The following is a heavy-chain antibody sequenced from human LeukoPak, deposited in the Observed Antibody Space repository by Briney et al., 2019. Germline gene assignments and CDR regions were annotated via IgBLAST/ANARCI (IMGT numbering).Heavy chain of an antibody. CDR3: ARGSGITMIVGGRYYFDY. D-gene: IGHD3-22*01. CDR2: INHSGST. Sequence: SETLSLTCAVYGGSFSGYYWSWIRQPPGKGLEWIGEINHSGSTNYNPSLKSRVTISVDTSKNQFSLKLSSVTAADTAVYYCARGSGITMIVGGRYYFDYWGQGTLVTVSS. J-gene: IGHJ4*02. V-gene: IGHV4-34*01. CDR1: GGSFSGYY.